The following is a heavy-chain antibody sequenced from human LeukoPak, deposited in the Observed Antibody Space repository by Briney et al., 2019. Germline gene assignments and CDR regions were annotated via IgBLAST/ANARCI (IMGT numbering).Heavy chain of an antibody. CDR3: ARSPNYYDSSGYYYDIDY. CDR1: GFTFSSYS. Sequence: GGSLRLSCAASGFTFSSYSMNWVRQAPGKGLDWVSYISSSSSTIYYADSVKGRFTISRDNAKNSLYLQMNSLRDEDTAVYYCARSPNYYDSSGYYYDIDYWGQGTLVTVSS. V-gene: IGHV3-48*02. J-gene: IGHJ4*02. CDR2: ISSSSSTI. D-gene: IGHD3-22*01.